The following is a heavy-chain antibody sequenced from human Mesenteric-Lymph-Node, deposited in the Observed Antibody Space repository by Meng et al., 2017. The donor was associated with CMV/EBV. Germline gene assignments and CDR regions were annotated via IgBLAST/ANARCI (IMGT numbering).Heavy chain of an antibody. Sequence: GGSLRLSCVASGFTFSTYAMTWVRQAPGKGLEWVSLIGAGVSNTYYADSVKGRFTISSDDLKSTLYLQMNSLRADDTAVYYCAKDRGYYDEGGYLVWGQGTLVTVSS. CDR2: IGAGVSNT. CDR1: GFTFSTYA. V-gene: IGHV3-23*03. J-gene: IGHJ4*02. CDR3: AKDRGYYDEGGYLV. D-gene: IGHD3-22*01.